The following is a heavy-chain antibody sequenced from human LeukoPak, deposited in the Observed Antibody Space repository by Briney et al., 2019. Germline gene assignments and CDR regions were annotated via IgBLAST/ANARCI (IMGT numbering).Heavy chain of an antibody. CDR2: MNPNSGNT. CDR3: ARGRGGPKELVVAAIDY. CDR1: GYTFTSYD. V-gene: IGHV1-8*01. D-gene: IGHD2-15*01. J-gene: IGHJ4*02. Sequence: ASVKVSCKASGYTFTSYDINWVRQATGQGLEWMGWMNPNSGNTGYAQKFQGRVTMTRNTSISTAYMELSSLRSEDTAVYYCARGRGGPKELVVAAIDYWGQGTLVTVSS.